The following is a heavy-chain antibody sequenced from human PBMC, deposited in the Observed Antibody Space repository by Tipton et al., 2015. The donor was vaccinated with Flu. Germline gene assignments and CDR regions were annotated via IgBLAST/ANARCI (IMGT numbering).Heavy chain of an antibody. D-gene: IGHD6-13*01. J-gene: IGHJ4*02. Sequence: SLRLSCAASGFTFRNYAMSWVRQAPGKGLDWVSTIIGGGSTTYYADSVRGRFTISRDDSKNTLYLQMNNLRADDTAIYYCAKEGTGGAAAGKVGVDYWGQGTLVTVSS. CDR3: AKEGTGGAAAGKVGVDY. CDR2: IIGGGSTT. CDR1: GFTFRNYA. V-gene: IGHV3-23*01.